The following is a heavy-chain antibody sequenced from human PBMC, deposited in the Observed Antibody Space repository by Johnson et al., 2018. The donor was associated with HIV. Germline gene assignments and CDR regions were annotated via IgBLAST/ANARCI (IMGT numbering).Heavy chain of an antibody. CDR3: ARQGGVATAHVGAFDI. Sequence: QVQLVESGGGVVQPGRSLRLSCAASGFTFSSYAMHWVRQAPGKGLEWVAVISYDGSNENSADSVQGRITLSSTNSKHTLSLQMNRLRAEDTAVYYCARQGGVATAHVGAFDIWGQGTMVTVSS. V-gene: IGHV3-30-3*01. D-gene: IGHD2-21*02. CDR1: GFTFSSYA. CDR2: ISYDGSNE. J-gene: IGHJ3*02.